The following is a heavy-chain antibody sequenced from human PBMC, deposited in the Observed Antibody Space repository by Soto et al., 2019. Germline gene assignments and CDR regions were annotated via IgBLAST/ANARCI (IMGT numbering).Heavy chain of an antibody. CDR1: GYTFTSYG. J-gene: IGHJ6*02. D-gene: IGHD2-2*01. CDR2: ISAYNGNT. V-gene: IGHV1-18*04. Sequence: ASVKVSCKASGYTFTSYGISWVRRAPGQGLEWMGWISAYNGNTNYAQKLQGRVTMTTDTSTSTAYMELRSLRSDDTAVYYCARDIVVVPAASSGGYYYYGMDVWGQGTTVTVSS. CDR3: ARDIVVVPAASSGGYYYYGMDV.